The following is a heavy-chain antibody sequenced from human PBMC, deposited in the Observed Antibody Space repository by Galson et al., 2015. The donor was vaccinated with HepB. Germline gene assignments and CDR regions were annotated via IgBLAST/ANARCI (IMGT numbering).Heavy chain of an antibody. D-gene: IGHD5-18*01. V-gene: IGHV3-11*01. CDR1: GYTFSDYH. CDR3: ARLKGGYSHMDV. J-gene: IGHJ6*03. Sequence: SLRLSCAASGYTFSDYHMSWIRQAPGKGLEWISYITRSGSPIYYADSVQGRFTISRDNAKNSLTLQMNSLRAEDTALYYCARLKGGYSHMDVWGKGTTVTVSS. CDR2: ITRSGSPI.